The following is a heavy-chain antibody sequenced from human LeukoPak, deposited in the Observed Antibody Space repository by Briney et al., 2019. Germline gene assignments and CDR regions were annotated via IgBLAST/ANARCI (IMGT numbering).Heavy chain of an antibody. CDR2: IKSKADGGTT. CDR1: GFTFSNAW. CDR3: TRYFGQFDC. V-gene: IGHV3-15*01. J-gene: IGHJ4*02. Sequence: GGSLRLSCAASGFTFSNAWMSWVRQAPGKGLEWVGRIKSKADGGTTDYAAPVNGRFTISRDDSKNTLNLQMNSLQTEDTAVYYCTRYFGQFDCWGQGTLVTVSS. D-gene: IGHD2/OR15-2a*01.